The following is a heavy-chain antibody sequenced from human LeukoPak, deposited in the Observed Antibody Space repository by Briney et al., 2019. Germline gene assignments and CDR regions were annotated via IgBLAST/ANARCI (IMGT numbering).Heavy chain of an antibody. CDR1: GGSISSSSYY. CDR2: IYYSGST. J-gene: IGHJ4*02. V-gene: IGHV4-39*07. D-gene: IGHD4-11*01. CDR3: ARSEINDYSKY. Sequence: SETLSLTCTVSGGSISSSSYYWGWIRQPPGKGLEWIGSIYYSGSTYYNPSLKSRVTISVDTSKNQFSLKLSSVTAADTAVYYCARSEINDYSKYWGQGILVIVSS.